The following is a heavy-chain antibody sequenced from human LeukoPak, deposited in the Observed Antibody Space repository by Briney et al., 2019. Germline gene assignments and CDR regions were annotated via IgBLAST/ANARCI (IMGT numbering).Heavy chain of an antibody. D-gene: IGHD1-14*01. Sequence: ALVKASCKTSGYTFADYYMHWVRQAPGQGVEWMGWIVANKGDTNYAQRFQCRVTMTRDTSISTAFMELSRLRSDDTAIYYCARANQNYFDYWGQGTLVTVSS. CDR2: IVANKGDT. CDR1: GYTFADYY. CDR3: ARANQNYFDY. J-gene: IGHJ4*02. V-gene: IGHV1-2*02.